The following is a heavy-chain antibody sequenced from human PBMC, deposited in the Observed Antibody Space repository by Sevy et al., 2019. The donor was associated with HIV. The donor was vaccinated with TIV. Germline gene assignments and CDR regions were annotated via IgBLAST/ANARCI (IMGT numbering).Heavy chain of an antibody. CDR1: GFTFSNYW. V-gene: IGHV3-30*03. CDR3: ARGADIVVVPAARVDYYGMDV. J-gene: IGHJ6*02. Sequence: GGSLRLSCAASGFTFSNYWMHWVRQVPGKGLEWVAVISYDGSNKYYADSVKGRFTISRDNSKNTLYLQMNSLRAEDTAGYYGARGADIVVVPAARVDYYGMDVWGQGTTVTVSS. CDR2: ISYDGSNK. D-gene: IGHD2-2*01.